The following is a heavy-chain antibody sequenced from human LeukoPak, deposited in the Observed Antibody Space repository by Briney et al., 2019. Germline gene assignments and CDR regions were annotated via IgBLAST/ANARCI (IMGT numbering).Heavy chain of an antibody. J-gene: IGHJ4*02. CDR2: ISAYNGHT. CDR1: GYTFTSYG. D-gene: IGHD6-19*01. V-gene: IGHV1-18*01. CDR3: ARGLSIAVAGTSDY. Sequence: ASVKVSCKASGYTFTSYGISWVRQAPGQGLEWMGWISAYNGHTNYAQKLQGRVTMTTDTSTSTAYMELRSLRSDDTAVYYCARGLSIAVAGTSDYWGQGTLVTVSS.